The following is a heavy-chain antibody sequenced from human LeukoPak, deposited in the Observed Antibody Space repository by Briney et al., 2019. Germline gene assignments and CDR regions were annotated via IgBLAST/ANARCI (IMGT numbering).Heavy chain of an antibody. CDR2: IYYSGRT. V-gene: IGHV4-39*01. CDR1: GDSVSRSDSY. Sequence: SETLSLTCSVSGDSVSRSDSYWDWIRQPPGKGLEWVGTIYYSGRTYYSPSLKSRVTMSVDPSNNQFSLNLTSVTAADTAVYYCARQRYYDGSGYLEWGQGTLLSVSS. CDR3: ARQRYYDGSGYLE. D-gene: IGHD3-22*01. J-gene: IGHJ1*01.